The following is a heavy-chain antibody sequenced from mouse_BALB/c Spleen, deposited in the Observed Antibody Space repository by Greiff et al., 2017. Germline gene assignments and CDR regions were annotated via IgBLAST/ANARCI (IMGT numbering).Heavy chain of an antibody. CDR1: GYTFTSYT. CDR3: ARAGGNPVRWYFDV. D-gene: IGHD2-1*01. Sequence: QVQLQQSAAELARPGASVKMSCKASGYTFTSYTMHWVKQRPGQGLEWIGYINPSSGYTEYNQKFKDKTTLTADKSSSTAYMQLSSLTSEDSAVYYCARAGGNPVRWYFDVWGAGTTVTVSS. CDR2: INPSSGYT. J-gene: IGHJ1*01. V-gene: IGHV1-4*02.